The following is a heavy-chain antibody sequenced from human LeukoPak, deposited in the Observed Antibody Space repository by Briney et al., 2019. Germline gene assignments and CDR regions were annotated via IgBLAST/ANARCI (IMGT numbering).Heavy chain of an antibody. CDR1: GGSISSYY. V-gene: IGHV4-59*08. J-gene: IGHJ4*02. D-gene: IGHD3-3*01. CDR2: IYYSGST. CDR3: ARHGYDFWSGYPLSGLDY. Sequence: PSETLSLTCTVSGGSISSYYWSWIRQPPGEGLEWIGYIYYSGSTNYNPSLKSRVTISVDTSKNQFSLKLSSVTAADTAVYYCARHGYDFWSGYPLSGLDYWGQGTLVTVSS.